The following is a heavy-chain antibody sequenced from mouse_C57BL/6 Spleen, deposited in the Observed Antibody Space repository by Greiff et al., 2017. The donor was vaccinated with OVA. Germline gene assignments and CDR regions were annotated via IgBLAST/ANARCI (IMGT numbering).Heavy chain of an antibody. Sequence: QVQLKQPGAELVRPGSSVKLSCKASGYTFTSYWMHWVKQRPIQGLEWIGNIDPSDSETHYNQKFKDKATLTVDKSSSTAYMQLSSLTSEDSAVYYCARFGYEEGDWYFDVWGTGTTVTVSS. D-gene: IGHD2-2*01. J-gene: IGHJ1*03. CDR1: GYTFTSYW. CDR3: ARFGYEEGDWYFDV. V-gene: IGHV1-52*01. CDR2: IDPSDSET.